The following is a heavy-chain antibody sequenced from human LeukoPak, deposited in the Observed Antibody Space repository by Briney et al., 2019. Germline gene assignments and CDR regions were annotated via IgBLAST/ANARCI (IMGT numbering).Heavy chain of an antibody. CDR2: ISYDGSDK. CDR3: AGAGSETQWRAFDF. Sequence: GGSLRLSCAASGLTFSNYAMHWVRQAPGKGLEWVAVISYDGSDKYYADSVKGRFTISRENAKNSLYLQMNSLTAGDTAVYYCAGAGSETQWRAFDFWGQGALVTVFS. CDR1: GLTFSNYA. D-gene: IGHD6-19*01. V-gene: IGHV3-30*14. J-gene: IGHJ4*02.